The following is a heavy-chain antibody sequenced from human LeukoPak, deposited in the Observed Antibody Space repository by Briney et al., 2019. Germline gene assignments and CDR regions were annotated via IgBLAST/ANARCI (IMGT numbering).Heavy chain of an antibody. CDR1: GGSISSGGYY. J-gene: IGHJ4*02. D-gene: IGHD3-10*01. CDR3: RGVRFGELFDY. V-gene: IGHV4-61*02. CDR2: IYTSGST. Sequence: MPSQTLSLTCTVSGGSISSGGYYRSWIRQPAGKGLEWIGRIYTSGSTNYNPSLKSRVTMSVDTPKNQFSLQLSSVTAADTAVYYCRGVRFGELFDYWGQGTLVTVSS.